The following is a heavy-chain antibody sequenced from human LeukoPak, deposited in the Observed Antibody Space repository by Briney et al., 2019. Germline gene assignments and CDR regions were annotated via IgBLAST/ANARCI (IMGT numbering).Heavy chain of an antibody. J-gene: IGHJ4*02. CDR3: AKGSNFWSGYPDY. D-gene: IGHD3-3*01. Sequence: PGGSLRLSCAASGFTFSSYAMSWVRQAPGKGLEWVLAISGSGGSTYYADSVKGRFTISRDNSKNTLYLQMNSLRAEDTAVYYCAKGSNFWSGYPDYWGQGTLVTVSS. CDR2: ISGSGGST. V-gene: IGHV3-23*01. CDR1: GFTFSSYA.